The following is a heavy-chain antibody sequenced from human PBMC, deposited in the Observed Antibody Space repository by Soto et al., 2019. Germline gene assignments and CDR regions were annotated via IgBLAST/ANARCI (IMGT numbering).Heavy chain of an antibody. J-gene: IGHJ5*02. D-gene: IGHD5-12*01. CDR2: VYYSGST. CDR3: ARRRDGYTGVWFDP. V-gene: IGHV4-59*01. CDR1: GAPISSFY. Sequence: SETLSLTFTVSGAPISSFYWSWIRQSPGKGLEWIGHVYYSGSTNYNPSLKSRVTISLDTSKNQFSLNLTSVTAADTAVYYCARRRDGYTGVWFDPWGQGIQVTVSS.